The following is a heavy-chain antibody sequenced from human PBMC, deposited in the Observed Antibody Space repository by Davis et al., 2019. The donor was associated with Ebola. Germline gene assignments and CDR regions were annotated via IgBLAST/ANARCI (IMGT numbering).Heavy chain of an antibody. Sequence: GESLKISYAASGFTFSSYSMNWVRQAPGKGLEWVSYISSSSSTIYYADSVKGRFTISRDNAENSLYLQMNSLRDEDTAVYYCARKWGYFDLWGRGTLVTVSS. D-gene: IGHD1-26*01. J-gene: IGHJ2*01. CDR3: ARKWGYFDL. CDR2: ISSSSSTI. V-gene: IGHV3-48*02. CDR1: GFTFSSYS.